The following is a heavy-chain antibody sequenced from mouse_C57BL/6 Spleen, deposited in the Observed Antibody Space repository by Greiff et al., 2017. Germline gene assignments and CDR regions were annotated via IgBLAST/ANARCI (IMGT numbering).Heavy chain of an antibody. CDR1: GFTFSSYA. Sequence: EVQLVESGEGLVKPGGSLKLSCAASGFTFSSYAMSWVRQTPEKRLEWVAYISSGGDYIYYADTVKGRFTISRDNARNTLYLQMSSLKSEDTARYYCTRVLPRLGYAMDDWGQGTSVTVSS. CDR2: ISSGGDYI. V-gene: IGHV5-9-1*02. CDR3: TRVLPRLGYAMDD. J-gene: IGHJ4*01. D-gene: IGHD4-1*01.